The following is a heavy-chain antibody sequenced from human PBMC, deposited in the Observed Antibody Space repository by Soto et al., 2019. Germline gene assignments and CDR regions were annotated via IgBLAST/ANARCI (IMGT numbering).Heavy chain of an antibody. J-gene: IGHJ5*02. D-gene: IGHD1-1*01. CDR3: ARHHSNLDDSGP. CDR1: GXTLSSIF. CDR2: IYGDGRT. V-gene: IGHV3-53*01. Sequence: GSLRPSSAASGXTLSSIFISWVRQDPGKGLEWVSVIYGDGRTFYADYVKGRFNISKEDSKNALYLQMNSLRVEDTAVYYCARHHSNLDDSGPWGQGTLLTVSP.